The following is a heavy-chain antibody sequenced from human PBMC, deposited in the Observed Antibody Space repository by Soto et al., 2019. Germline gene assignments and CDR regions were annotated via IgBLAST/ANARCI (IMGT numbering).Heavy chain of an antibody. CDR3: ARSHPGELYSYGYGPPGYYYYGMDV. D-gene: IGHD5-18*01. CDR1: GFTFSSYA. V-gene: IGHV3-30-3*01. CDR2: ISYDGSNK. Sequence: PGGSLRLSCAASGFTFSSYAMHWVRQAPGKGLEWVAVISYDGSNKYYADSVKGRFTISRDNSKNTLYLQMNILRAEDTAVYYCARSHPGELYSYGYGPPGYYYYGMDVWGQGTTVTVSS. J-gene: IGHJ6*02.